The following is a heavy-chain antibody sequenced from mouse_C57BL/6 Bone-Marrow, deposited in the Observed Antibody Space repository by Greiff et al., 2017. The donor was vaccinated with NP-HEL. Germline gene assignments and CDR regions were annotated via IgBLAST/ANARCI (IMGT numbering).Heavy chain of an antibody. D-gene: IGHD1-1*01. CDR3: ARSAYYYGSSPFAY. Sequence: QVQLQQSGAELVRPGTSVKMSCKASGYTFTNYWIGWAKQRPGHGLEWIGDIYPGGGYTNYNEKFKGKATLTADKSYSTAYMQFSSLTSEDSAIYYCARSAYYYGSSPFAYWGQGTLVTVSA. J-gene: IGHJ3*01. CDR2: IYPGGGYT. CDR1: GYTFTNYW. V-gene: IGHV1-63*01.